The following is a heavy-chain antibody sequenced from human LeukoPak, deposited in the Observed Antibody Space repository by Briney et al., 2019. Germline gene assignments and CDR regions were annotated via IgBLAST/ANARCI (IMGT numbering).Heavy chain of an antibody. V-gene: IGHV4-30-2*01. D-gene: IGHD1-1*01. CDR1: GGSISSGGYY. J-gene: IGHJ3*02. Sequence: SETLSLTCTVSGGSISSGGYYWSWIRQPPGKGLEWIGYIYHSGSTYYNPSLKSRVTISVDRSKNQFSLKLSSVTAADTAVYYCARHLNPTGTPLTFDAFDIWGQGTMVTVSS. CDR2: IYHSGST. CDR3: ARHLNPTGTPLTFDAFDI.